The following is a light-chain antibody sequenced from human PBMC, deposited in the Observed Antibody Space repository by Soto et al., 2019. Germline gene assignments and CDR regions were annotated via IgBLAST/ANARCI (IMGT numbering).Light chain of an antibody. CDR3: QQYNNWPRT. V-gene: IGKV3-15*01. CDR1: QSVSRN. CDR2: GAS. J-gene: IGKJ1*01. Sequence: EIVMTPSPTTLSVSPGEKATLSCRASQSVSRNLSWYQQKPGQAPRPLIYGASTRATGIPARFSGSGSGTEFTLTISSLQSEDFAVYYCQQYNNWPRTFGQGTKVEIK.